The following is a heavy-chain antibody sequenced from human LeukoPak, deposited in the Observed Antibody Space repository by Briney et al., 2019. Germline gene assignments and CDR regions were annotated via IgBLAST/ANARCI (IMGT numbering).Heavy chain of an antibody. CDR3: ARGVIVATI. CDR1: GGSFSGYY. J-gene: IGHJ4*02. D-gene: IGHD5-12*01. CDR2: INHSGST. Sequence: PSETLSLTCAVYGGSFSGYYWSWIRQPPGKGLEWIGEINHSGSTNYNPSLKSRVTISVDTSKNQFSLKLSSVTAADTAVYYCARGVIVATIWGQGTLVTVSS. V-gene: IGHV4-34*01.